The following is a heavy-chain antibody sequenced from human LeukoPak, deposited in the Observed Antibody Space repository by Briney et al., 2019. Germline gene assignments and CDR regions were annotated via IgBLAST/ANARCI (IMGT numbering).Heavy chain of an antibody. CDR3: AREGWFGDVNDNWFDP. Sequence: GGSLRLSCAASGFTFSSYSMNWVRQAPGKGLEWVSSISSSSGYIYYADSVKGRFTISRDNAKNSLYLQMNSLRAEDTAVYYCAREGWFGDVNDNWFDPWGQGTLVTVSS. V-gene: IGHV3-21*01. J-gene: IGHJ5*02. CDR2: ISSSSGYI. D-gene: IGHD3-10*01. CDR1: GFTFSSYS.